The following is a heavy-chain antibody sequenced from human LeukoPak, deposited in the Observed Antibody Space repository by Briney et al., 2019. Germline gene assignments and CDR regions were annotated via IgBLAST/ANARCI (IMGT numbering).Heavy chain of an antibody. Sequence: IPSETLSLTCAVYGGSFSGYYWSWIRQPPGKGLEWIGYIYYSGSTNYNPSLKSRVTISVDTSKNQFSLKLSSVTAADTAVYYCARGQRQLYYFDYWGQGTLVTASS. J-gene: IGHJ4*02. CDR1: GGSFSGYY. D-gene: IGHD6-6*01. CDR2: IYYSGST. CDR3: ARGQRQLYYFDY. V-gene: IGHV4-59*01.